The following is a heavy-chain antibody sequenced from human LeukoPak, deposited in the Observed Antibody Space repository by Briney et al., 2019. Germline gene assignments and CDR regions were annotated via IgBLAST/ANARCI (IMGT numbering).Heavy chain of an antibody. V-gene: IGHV3-21*01. CDR1: GFTFSSYS. J-gene: IGHJ3*02. CDR3: ARESLSGSDHDAFDI. CDR2: ISSSSSYI. Sequence: PGGSLRLSCAAPGFTFSSYSMNWVHQAPGKGLEWVSSISSSSSYIYYADSVKGRFTISRDNAKNSLYLQMNSLRAEDTAVYYCARESLSGSDHDAFDIWGQGTVVTVSS. D-gene: IGHD1-26*01.